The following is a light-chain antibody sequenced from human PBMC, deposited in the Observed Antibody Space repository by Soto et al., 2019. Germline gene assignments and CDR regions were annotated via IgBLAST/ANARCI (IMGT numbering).Light chain of an antibody. Sequence: SALTQPASVSGSPGQSITISCTGTSSDVGGYNYVSWYQQHPGKAPKLMIYEVRNRPSGVSNRFSGSKSGNTASLTISGLQAEDEADYYCSSYRSSSTPLIFGTGTKLTVL. V-gene: IGLV2-14*01. J-gene: IGLJ1*01. CDR2: EVR. CDR1: SSDVGGYNY. CDR3: SSYRSSSTPLI.